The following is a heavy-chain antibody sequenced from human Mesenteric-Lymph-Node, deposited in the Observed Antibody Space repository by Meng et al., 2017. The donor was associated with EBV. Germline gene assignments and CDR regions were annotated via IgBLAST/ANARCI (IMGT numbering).Heavy chain of an antibody. J-gene: IGHJ5*02. Sequence: VLLGQSGTGVQKPGASVMVSCKESGYNLFIYGIGWVRKAPGKGLEWLGWIRSYTGNTKYAQNFQARVTITADKSTSKAYMELSSLRSEDTAVYYCARDHSGLGSGSYYRWFDPWGQGTLVTVSS. CDR3: ARDHSGLGSGSYYRWFDP. V-gene: IGHV1-18*01. CDR1: GYNLFIYG. D-gene: IGHD3-10*01. CDR2: IRSYTGNT.